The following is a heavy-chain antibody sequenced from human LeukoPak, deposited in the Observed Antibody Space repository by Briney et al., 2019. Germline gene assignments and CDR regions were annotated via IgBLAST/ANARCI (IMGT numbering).Heavy chain of an antibody. Sequence: SETLSLTCTVSGGSISSYYWSWIRQPPGKGLEWIGYIYYSGSTNYNPSLKSRVTISVDTSKNQFSLELSSVTAADTAVYYCASQYYYDSSGYVYWGQGTLVTVSS. CDR1: GGSISSYY. V-gene: IGHV4-59*01. CDR2: IYYSGST. J-gene: IGHJ4*02. CDR3: ASQYYYDSSGYVY. D-gene: IGHD3-22*01.